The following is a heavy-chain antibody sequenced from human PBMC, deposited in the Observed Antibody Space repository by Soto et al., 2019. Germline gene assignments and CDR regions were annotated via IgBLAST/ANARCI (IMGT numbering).Heavy chain of an antibody. CDR3: ARAVAWGDFEY. CDR2: IYYRSTT. V-gene: IGHV4-31*03. J-gene: IGHJ4*02. Sequence: QVQLQESGPGLVKPSQPLSLTCTVPGGSINRGCYYWSWVRQHPGKGLQWIGYIYYRSTTYYNPSLGTRLTISVDTSRSQLSLRLNPVTAADTVVYYCARAVAWGDFEYWGQGTLVAVSS. D-gene: IGHD3-10*01. CDR1: GGSINRGCYY.